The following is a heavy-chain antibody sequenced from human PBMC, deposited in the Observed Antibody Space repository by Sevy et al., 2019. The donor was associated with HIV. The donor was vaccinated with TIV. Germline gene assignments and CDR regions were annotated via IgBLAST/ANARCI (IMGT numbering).Heavy chain of an antibody. CDR3: ARSGYCTNGVCYRDAFGI. CDR2: ISAYNGNT. Sequence: ASVKVSCKASGYAFTSYGISWVRQAPGQGLEWMGWISAYNGNTNYAQKLQGRVSMTTDTSTSTAYIELRSLRPDDTAVYYCARSGYCTNGVCYRDAFGIWGQGTMVTVSS. J-gene: IGHJ3*02. V-gene: IGHV1-18*04. CDR1: GYAFTSYG. D-gene: IGHD2-8*01.